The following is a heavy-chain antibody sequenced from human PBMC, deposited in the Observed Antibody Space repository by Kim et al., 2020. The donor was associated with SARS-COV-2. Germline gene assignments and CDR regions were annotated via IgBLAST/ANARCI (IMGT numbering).Heavy chain of an antibody. CDR2: IKSKTDGGTT. CDR1: GFTFSNAW. V-gene: IGHV3-15*01. J-gene: IGHJ6*02. CDR3: TTGSPPKDTAMPGADYYYGMDV. Sequence: GGSLRLSCAASGFTFSNAWMSWVRQAPGKGLEWVGRIKSKTDGGTTDYAAPVKGRFTISRDDSKNTLYLQMNSLKTEDTAVYYCTTGSPPKDTAMPGADYYYGMDVWGQGTTVTVSS. D-gene: IGHD5-18*01.